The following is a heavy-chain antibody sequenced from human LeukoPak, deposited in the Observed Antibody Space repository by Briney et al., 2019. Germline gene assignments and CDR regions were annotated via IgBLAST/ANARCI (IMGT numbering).Heavy chain of an antibody. V-gene: IGHV4-61*01. CDR1: GGSISSSSYY. Sequence: PSETLSLTCTVSGGSISSSSYYWGWIRQPPGKGLEWIGYIYYSGSTNYNPSLKSRVTISVDTSKNQFSLKLSSVTAADTAVYYCARELTTRYYYDSSGYSNWFDPWGQGTLVTVSS. D-gene: IGHD3-22*01. CDR3: ARELTTRYYYDSSGYSNWFDP. J-gene: IGHJ5*02. CDR2: IYYSGST.